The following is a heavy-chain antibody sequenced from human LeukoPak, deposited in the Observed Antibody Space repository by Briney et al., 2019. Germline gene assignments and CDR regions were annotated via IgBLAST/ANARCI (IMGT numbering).Heavy chain of an antibody. CDR3: ARDLGIAARPRVY. Sequence: GGSLRLSCVVSGFTFSHYSMHWVRQAPGKGLEWVALIFYDGGNKYYADSVRGRFTISRGNAKNSLYLQMNSLRAEDTAVYYCARDLGIAARPRVYWGQGTLVTVSS. J-gene: IGHJ4*02. D-gene: IGHD6-6*01. CDR1: GFTFSHYS. CDR2: IFYDGGNK. V-gene: IGHV3-30-3*01.